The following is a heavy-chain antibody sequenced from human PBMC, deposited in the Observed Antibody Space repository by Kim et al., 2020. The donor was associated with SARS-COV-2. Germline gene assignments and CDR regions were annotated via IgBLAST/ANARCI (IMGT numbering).Heavy chain of an antibody. V-gene: IGHV3-15*01. CDR1: GFTFSNAW. CDR2: IKSKTDGGTT. Sequence: WGSLRLSCAASGFTFSNAWMSWVRQAPGKGLEWVGRIKSKTDGGTTDYAAPVKGRFTISRDDSKNTLYLQMNSLKTEDTAVYYCTTENPDLLLWFGESDYWGQGTLVTVSS. CDR3: TTENPDLLLWFGESDY. D-gene: IGHD3-10*01. J-gene: IGHJ4*02.